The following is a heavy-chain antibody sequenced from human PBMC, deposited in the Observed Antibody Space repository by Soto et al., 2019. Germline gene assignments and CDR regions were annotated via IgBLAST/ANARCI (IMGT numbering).Heavy chain of an antibody. D-gene: IGHD3-22*01. J-gene: IGHJ4*02. Sequence: ASVKVSCKDSGYTFTNYAIHWVRQAPGQRLEWMGWINAGNGNTKYSQKFQGRVTITRDTSASTAYMELSSLRSEDTAVYYCARGERYYYDSSGYFGFDYWGQGTLVTVS. V-gene: IGHV1-3*01. CDR1: GYTFTNYA. CDR2: INAGNGNT. CDR3: ARGERYYYDSSGYFGFDY.